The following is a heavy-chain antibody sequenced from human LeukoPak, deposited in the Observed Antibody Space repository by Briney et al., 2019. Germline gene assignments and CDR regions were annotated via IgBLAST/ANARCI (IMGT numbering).Heavy chain of an antibody. Sequence: PGRSLRLSCAASGFTFSSYAMSWVRQAPGKGLEWVSAISGSGGSTYYADSVKGRFTISRDNSKNTLYLQMNSLRAEDTAVYYCAKVPVRQQLVHFDYWGQGTLVTVSS. CDR1: GFTFSSYA. J-gene: IGHJ4*02. CDR3: AKVPVRQQLVHFDY. D-gene: IGHD6-13*01. V-gene: IGHV3-23*01. CDR2: ISGSGGST.